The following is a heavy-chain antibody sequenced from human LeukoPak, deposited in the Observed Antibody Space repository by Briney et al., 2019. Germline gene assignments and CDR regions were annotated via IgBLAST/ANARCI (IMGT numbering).Heavy chain of an antibody. J-gene: IGHJ5*01. V-gene: IGHV4-61*01. CDR1: GGSVSSGSYY. CDR3: ARAGRGSFLGWFDS. D-gene: IGHD3-10*01. Sequence: SETLSLTCTVSGGSVSSGSYYWSWIRQPPGKGLEWIGNTYYSGSTYCNPSLKSRVAISVDTSKNQFSLKLSSVTAADTAVYYCARAGRGSFLGWFDSWGQGTLVTVSS. CDR2: TYYSGST.